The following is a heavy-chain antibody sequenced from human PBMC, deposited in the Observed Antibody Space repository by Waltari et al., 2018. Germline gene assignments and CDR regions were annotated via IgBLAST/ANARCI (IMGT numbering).Heavy chain of an antibody. D-gene: IGHD4-17*01. V-gene: IGHV3-74*01. CDR2: INSDGRSK. Sequence: EVQLVESGGGLVQPGGSLRLSCAASGFTFSSYWMHWVRQAPGRGLVWVSRINSDGRSKSYADSVKGRFTISRDNAKNTLYLQMNSLRAEDTAVYYCASIAATVTTLFDYWGQGTLVTVSS. J-gene: IGHJ4*02. CDR3: ASIAATVTTLFDY. CDR1: GFTFSSYW.